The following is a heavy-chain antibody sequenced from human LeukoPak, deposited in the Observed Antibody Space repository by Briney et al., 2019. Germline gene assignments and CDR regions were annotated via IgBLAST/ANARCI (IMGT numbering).Heavy chain of an antibody. CDR1: GFTFSSYE. CDR3: AREYEGYCSGGSCFRGTYNWFDP. J-gene: IGHJ5*02. CDR2: IKSSGSTI. D-gene: IGHD2-15*01. Sequence: PGGSLRLSCAASGFTFSSYEMNWVRQAPGKGLEGVSYIKSSGSTIYYADSVKGRFTISRDNAKNSLYLQMNSLRVEDTAVYYCAREYEGYCSGGSCFRGTYNWFDPWGQGTLVTVSS. V-gene: IGHV3-48*03.